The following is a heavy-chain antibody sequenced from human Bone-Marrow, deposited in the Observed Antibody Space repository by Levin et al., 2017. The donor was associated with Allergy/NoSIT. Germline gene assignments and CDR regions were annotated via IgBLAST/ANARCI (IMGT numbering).Heavy chain of an antibody. V-gene: IGHV3-23*01. Sequence: SGGSLRLSCAASGFTFSTSTMSWVRQAPGQGLEWVSSISSSSVGTQYADSVKGRFTISRDNSKDTLYLQMNSLRAEDTAVYYCATGGDIVVVVAAPFDNWGQGTLVTVSS. CDR1: GFTFSTST. CDR2: ISSSSVGT. CDR3: ATGGDIVVVVAAPFDN. J-gene: IGHJ4*02. D-gene: IGHD2-15*01.